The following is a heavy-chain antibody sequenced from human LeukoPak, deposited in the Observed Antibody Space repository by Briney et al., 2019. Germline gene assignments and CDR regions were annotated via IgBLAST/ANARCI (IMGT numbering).Heavy chain of an antibody. J-gene: IGHJ4*02. CDR3: ARGNYYGSGSYYESDY. CDR1: GYTFTSYY. D-gene: IGHD3-10*01. Sequence: ASVKVSCKASGYTFTSYYMHWVRQAPGQGLEWMGIINPSGGSTSYAQKFQGRVTMTRDTSTSTVYMELSSLRSEDTAVYYCARGNYYGSGSYYESDYWGQGTLVTVSP. V-gene: IGHV1-46*01. CDR2: INPSGGST.